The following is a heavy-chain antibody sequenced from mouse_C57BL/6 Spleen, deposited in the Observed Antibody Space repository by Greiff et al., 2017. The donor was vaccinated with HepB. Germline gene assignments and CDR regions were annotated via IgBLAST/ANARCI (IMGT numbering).Heavy chain of an antibody. J-gene: IGHJ3*01. V-gene: IGHV1-52*01. CDR1: GYTFTSYW. CDR2: IDPSDSET. D-gene: IGHD1-1*01. Sequence: VQLQQSGAELVRPGSSVKLSCKASGYTFTSYWMHWVKQRPIQGLEWIGNIDPSDSETHYNQKFKDKATLTVDKSSSTTYMQLSSLTSEDSAVYYCARSRDYYGSSPSFAYWGQGTLVTVSA. CDR3: ARSRDYYGSSPSFAY.